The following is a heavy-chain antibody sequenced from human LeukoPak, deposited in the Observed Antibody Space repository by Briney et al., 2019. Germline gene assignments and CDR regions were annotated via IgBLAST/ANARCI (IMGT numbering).Heavy chain of an antibody. CDR3: ARTYPTYYYGSGSYYRGWFDP. J-gene: IGHJ5*02. CDR2: ISPSGST. CDR1: DVSIFRSNW. D-gene: IGHD3-10*01. V-gene: IGHV4-4*02. Sequence: SETLSLTCDVSDVSIFRSNWWSWVRQPPGKGLFWIGQISPSGSTNYSPSLKSRVTISVDTSKNQFSLKLSSVTAADTAVYYCARTYPTYYYGSGSYYRGWFDPWGQGTLVTVSS.